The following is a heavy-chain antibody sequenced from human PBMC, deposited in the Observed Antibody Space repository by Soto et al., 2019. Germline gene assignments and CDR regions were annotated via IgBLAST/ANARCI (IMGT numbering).Heavy chain of an antibody. CDR1: GGAFTTYG. CDR3: ARLPHSSGGTCYQFDY. V-gene: IGHV1-69*01. J-gene: IGHJ4*02. Sequence: QVQLVQSGAEVKKPGSSVKVSCKASGGAFTTYGFSWVKQAPGQGPEWMGEIIPMSGVTNYAQSFQGRVTMTADGSSNTSYIEIFGLRSEDTAVYYCARLPHSSGGTCYQFDYWGQGTLVTVSS. CDR2: IIPMSGVT. D-gene: IGHD2-15*01.